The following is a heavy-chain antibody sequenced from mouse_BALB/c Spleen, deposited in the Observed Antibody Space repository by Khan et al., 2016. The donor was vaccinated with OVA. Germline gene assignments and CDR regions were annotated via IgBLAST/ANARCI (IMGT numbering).Heavy chain of an antibody. D-gene: IGHD1-2*01. Sequence: QVQLQQSAAELARPGASVKMSCKASGYSFTTYTIHWVKQRPGQGLEWIGNINPSSGYLEYNQKFKDKTTLTADKSSSKAYMQLRSLTSEDSAVYYGASLRRRGDYWGQGTSVTVSS. CDR1: GYSFTTYT. J-gene: IGHJ4*01. CDR3: ASLRRRGDY. CDR2: INPSSGYL. V-gene: IGHV1-4*02.